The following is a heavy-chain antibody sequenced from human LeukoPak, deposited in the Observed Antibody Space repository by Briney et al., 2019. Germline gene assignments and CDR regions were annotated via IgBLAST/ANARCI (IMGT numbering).Heavy chain of an antibody. Sequence: PGGSQPLSYAPSGFTFSSYAMSWVRQAPGKGLEWVAVISGGGSGTYYADSVRGRFTISRDNSKNTVYLQMNSLRAEDTAIYYCAKAVGSSGYFSRDAFDIWGQGTMVTVSS. V-gene: IGHV3-23*01. CDR2: ISGGGSGT. D-gene: IGHD3-22*01. J-gene: IGHJ3*02. CDR1: GFTFSSYA. CDR3: AKAVGSSGYFSRDAFDI.